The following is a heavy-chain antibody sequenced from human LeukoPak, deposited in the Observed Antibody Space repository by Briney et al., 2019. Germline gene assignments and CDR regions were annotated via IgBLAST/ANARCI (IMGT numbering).Heavy chain of an antibody. CDR3: AKQYCSGGSCYDY. CDR1: GFTFSSYS. D-gene: IGHD2-15*01. V-gene: IGHV3-23*01. CDR2: ISGSGGST. Sequence: GGSLRLSCAASGFTFSSYSMNWVRQAPGKGLEWVSAISGSGGSTYYADSVKGRFTISRDNSKNTLYLQMNSLRAEDTAVYYCAKQYCSGGSCYDYWGQGTLVTVSS. J-gene: IGHJ4*02.